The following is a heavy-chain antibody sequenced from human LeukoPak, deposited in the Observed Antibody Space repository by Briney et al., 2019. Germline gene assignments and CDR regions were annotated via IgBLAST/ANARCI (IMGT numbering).Heavy chain of an antibody. CDR1: GFTFDDYA. Sequence: PGRSLRLSCAASGFTFDDYAMHWVRQAPGKGLEWVSGISWNSGSIGHADSVKGRFTISRDNAKNSLYLQMNSLRAEDTALYYCAKGGIVGAIDYWGQGTLVTVSS. J-gene: IGHJ4*02. D-gene: IGHD1-26*01. CDR2: ISWNSGSI. V-gene: IGHV3-9*01. CDR3: AKGGIVGAIDY.